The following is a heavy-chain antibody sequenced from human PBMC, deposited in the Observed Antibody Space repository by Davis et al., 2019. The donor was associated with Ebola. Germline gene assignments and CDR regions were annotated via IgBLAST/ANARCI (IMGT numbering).Heavy chain of an antibody. CDR3: ARRGMGYCNSNSCDFGNAFDI. V-gene: IGHV4-34*01. CDR2: INHSGST. Sequence: SETLSLTCAVYGGSFSGYYWSWIRQPPGKGLEWIGEINHSGSTNYNPFLKSRVTISVDTSKNQFSLKLSSVTAADTAVYYWARRGMGYCNSNSCDFGNAFDIWGQRTMVTVSS. D-gene: IGHD2-2*01. J-gene: IGHJ3*02. CDR1: GGSFSGYY.